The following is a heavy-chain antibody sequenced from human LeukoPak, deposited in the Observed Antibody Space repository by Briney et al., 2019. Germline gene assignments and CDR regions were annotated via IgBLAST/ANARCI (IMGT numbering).Heavy chain of an antibody. Sequence: SETLCLTCAVSGDSLSSTNYHWAWIRQPPGKGLEWIGNIHYRGTTHSHPSLKSRATISVDTSKNQLSLKLSSVTAADTAVYYCAGLTVAAGGWFDPWGQGTLVTVSS. J-gene: IGHJ5*02. CDR3: AGLTVAAGGWFDP. D-gene: IGHD6-13*01. V-gene: IGHV4-39*01. CDR2: IHYRGTT. CDR1: GDSLSSTNYH.